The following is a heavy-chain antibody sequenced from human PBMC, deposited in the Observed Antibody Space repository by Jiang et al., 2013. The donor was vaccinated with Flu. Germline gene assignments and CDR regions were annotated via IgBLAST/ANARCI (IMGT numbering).Heavy chain of an antibody. V-gene: IGHV1-2*02. CDR3: ARSDDPIERNWFDP. CDR2: INPNSGAT. Sequence: SGAEVKKPGASVRVSCKASGYTFTAYYFHWVRQAPGQGLEWMGWINPNSGATNYAQDFQGRVTVTRDTSISTVYMELSSLRSDDTALYYCARSDDPIERNWFDPWGQGTLVTVSS. CDR1: GYTFTAYY. J-gene: IGHJ5*02. D-gene: IGHD1-1*01.